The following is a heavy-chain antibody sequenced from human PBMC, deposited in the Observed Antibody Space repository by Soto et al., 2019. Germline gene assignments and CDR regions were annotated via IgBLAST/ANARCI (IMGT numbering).Heavy chain of an antibody. CDR2: TYYRSKWYN. CDR1: GDSVSSNSAA. J-gene: IGHJ6*02. V-gene: IGHV6-1*01. D-gene: IGHD6-19*01. CDR3: ARVPGIAVAGAGGMDV. Sequence: SPTLSLTCAISGDSVSSNSAAWNWIRQSPSRGLEWLGRTYYRSKWYNDYAVSVKSRITINPDTSKNQFSLQLNSVTPEDTAVYYCARVPGIAVAGAGGMDVWGQGTTVTVSS.